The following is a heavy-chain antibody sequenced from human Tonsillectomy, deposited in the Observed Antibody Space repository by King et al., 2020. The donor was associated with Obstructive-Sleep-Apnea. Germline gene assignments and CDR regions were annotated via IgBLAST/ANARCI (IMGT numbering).Heavy chain of an antibody. CDR3: THIVVVPAAIGH. CDR2: IKSKAGGGTT. J-gene: IGHJ4*02. V-gene: IGHV3-15*01. CDR1: GFTFSDAW. Sequence: VQLVESGGGLVKPGGSLRLSCAASGFTFSDAWMSWVRQAPGKGLEWLGRIKSKAGGGTTDYAAPVKGRIIISRDDSKNTLYLQMNSLKTEDTAVYYCTHIVVVPAAIGHWGQGTLVTVSS. D-gene: IGHD2-2*02.